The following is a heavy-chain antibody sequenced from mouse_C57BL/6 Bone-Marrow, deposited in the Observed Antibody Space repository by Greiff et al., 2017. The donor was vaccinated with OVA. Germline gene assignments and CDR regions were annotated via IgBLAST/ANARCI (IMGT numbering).Heavy chain of an antibody. J-gene: IGHJ2*01. CDR3: ARRRGYGDY. CDR2: IDPSDSYT. V-gene: IGHV1-59*01. D-gene: IGHD1-1*02. CDR1: GYTFTSYW. Sequence: VQLQQSGAELVRPGTSVKLSCKASGYTFTSYWMHWVKQRPGQGLEWIGVIDPSDSYTNYNQKFKGKATLTVDTSSSTAYMQLSSLTSEDSAVYYCARRRGYGDYWGQGTTLTVSS.